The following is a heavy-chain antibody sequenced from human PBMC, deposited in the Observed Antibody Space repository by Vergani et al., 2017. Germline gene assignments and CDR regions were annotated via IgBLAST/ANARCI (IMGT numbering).Heavy chain of an antibody. J-gene: IGHJ4*02. V-gene: IGHV3-73*01. CDR1: GFTFSGSA. Sequence: EVQLVESGGGLVQPGGSLKLSCAASGFTFSGSAMHWVRQASGKGLEWVGRIRSKANSYATAYAASVKGRFTISRDNAKNSLYLQMNSLRAEDTAVYYCARTYCSSTSCYDPYYFDYWGQGTLVTVSS. D-gene: IGHD2-2*01. CDR2: IRSKANSYAT. CDR3: ARTYCSSTSCYDPYYFDY.